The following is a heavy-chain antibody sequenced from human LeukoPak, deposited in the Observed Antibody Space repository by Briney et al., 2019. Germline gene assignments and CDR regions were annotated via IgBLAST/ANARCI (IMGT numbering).Heavy chain of an antibody. J-gene: IGHJ4*02. CDR1: GFTFSSYA. CDR3: AKDREVRFLEWLLLFHY. V-gene: IGHV3-23*01. D-gene: IGHD3-3*01. Sequence: PGGSLRLSCAASGFTFSSYAMSWVRQAPGKGLEWVSAISGSGGSTYYADSVKGRFTISRDNSKNTLYLQMNSLRAEDTAVYYCAKDREVRFLEWLLLFHYWGQGTLVTVSS. CDR2: ISGSGGST.